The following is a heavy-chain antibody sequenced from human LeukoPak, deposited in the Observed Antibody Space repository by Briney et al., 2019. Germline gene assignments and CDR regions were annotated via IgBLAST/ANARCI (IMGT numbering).Heavy chain of an antibody. Sequence: GTSLRLSCAASGLTFRNYAMHWVRQAPGGRLEWVAVIWFDGTEKYYAASEMGRFTISRDSSENTLYLQMNGLRTEDTAVYYCARVNGPNSGYYYTLDLWGQGTPVTVSS. CDR2: IWFDGTEK. J-gene: IGHJ5*02. D-gene: IGHD3-22*01. CDR1: GLTFRNYA. V-gene: IGHV3-33*01. CDR3: ARVNGPNSGYYYTLDL.